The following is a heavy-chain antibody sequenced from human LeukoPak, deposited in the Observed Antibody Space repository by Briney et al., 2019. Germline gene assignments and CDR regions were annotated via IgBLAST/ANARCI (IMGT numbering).Heavy chain of an antibody. CDR3: ARHGGTLDYFDY. CDR2: ISDGGVT. V-gene: IGHV4-59*08. CDR1: GGSISTYY. J-gene: IGHJ4*02. Sequence: SETLSLTCNVSGGSISTYYWSWIRQPPGKGLEWIGYISDGGVTSYNPSLKGRVTISVDSPKNRFSLRLTSLTAVDTALYYCARHGGTLDYFDYWGPGSVVTVSS. D-gene: IGHD1-26*01.